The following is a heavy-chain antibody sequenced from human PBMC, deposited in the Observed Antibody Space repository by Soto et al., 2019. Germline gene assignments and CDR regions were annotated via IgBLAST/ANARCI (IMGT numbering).Heavy chain of an antibody. Sequence: SETLSLTCTVSGGSISSYYWSWIRQPPGKGLEWIGYIYYSGSTNYNPSLKSRVTISVDTSKNQFSLKLSSVTAADTAVYYCARHSFYCSSTSCYSPPNELDYWGQGTLVTVSS. D-gene: IGHD2-2*01. CDR2: IYYSGST. CDR1: GGSISSYY. V-gene: IGHV4-59*08. CDR3: ARHSFYCSSTSCYSPPNELDY. J-gene: IGHJ4*02.